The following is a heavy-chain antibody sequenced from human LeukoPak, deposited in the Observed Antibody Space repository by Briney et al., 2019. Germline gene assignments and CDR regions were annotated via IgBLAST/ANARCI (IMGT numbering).Heavy chain of an antibody. CDR2: ISRSGSTI. D-gene: IGHD6-6*01. CDR3: ASKGSSSHYYYYGLDV. V-gene: IGHV3-11*01. Sequence: GGSLRLSCAASGFTVSSNYMSWVRQAPGQGLEWVSHISRSGSTISYADSVKGRFTISRDNAKNSLYLQMSTLRPEDTAVYYCASKGSSSHYYYYGLDVWGQGTTVTVSS. J-gene: IGHJ6*02. CDR1: GFTVSSNY.